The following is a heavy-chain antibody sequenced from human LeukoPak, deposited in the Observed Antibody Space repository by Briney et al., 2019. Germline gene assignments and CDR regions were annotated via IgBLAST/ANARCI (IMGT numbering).Heavy chain of an antibody. J-gene: IGHJ6*03. D-gene: IGHD1-1*01. V-gene: IGHV4-38-2*02. Sequence: SETLSLTCTVSGYSISSGYYWGWIRQPPGKGLEWIGSIYHSGSTYYNPSLKSRVTISVDTSKNQFSLKLSSVTAADTAVYYCARARGYGKNYYYYYMDVWGKGTTVTVSS. CDR3: ARARGYGKNYYYYYMDV. CDR2: IYHSGST. CDR1: GYSISSGYY.